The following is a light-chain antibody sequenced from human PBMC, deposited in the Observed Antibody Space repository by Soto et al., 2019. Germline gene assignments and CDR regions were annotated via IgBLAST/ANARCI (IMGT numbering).Light chain of an antibody. CDR2: EVS. J-gene: IGKJ2*01. Sequence: DILMTQTPLSLSVTPGQPASMSCKSSQSLLHRDGKTSCSWYLQKAGQPPQLLIYEVSNRFSGVSDRFSGSGSGTDFTLKISRVEAEDVGVYYCMQSIQDPYTFGQGTKLEIK. CDR1: QSLLHRDGKTS. CDR3: MQSIQDPYT. V-gene: IGKV2D-29*01.